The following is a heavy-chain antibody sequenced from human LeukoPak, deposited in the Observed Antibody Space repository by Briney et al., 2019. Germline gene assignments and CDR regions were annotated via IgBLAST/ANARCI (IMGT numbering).Heavy chain of an antibody. CDR2: IYYSGST. V-gene: IGHV4-61*01. CDR3: ARDREMATISGAFDI. D-gene: IGHD5-24*01. Sequence: SSETLSLTCTVSGGSIISGSDHWSWIRQPPGTGLEWIGYIYYSGSTNYNPSLKSRVTISVDTSKNQFSLKLSSVTAADTAVYYCARDREMATISGAFDIWGQGTMVTVSS. J-gene: IGHJ3*02. CDR1: GGSIISGSDH.